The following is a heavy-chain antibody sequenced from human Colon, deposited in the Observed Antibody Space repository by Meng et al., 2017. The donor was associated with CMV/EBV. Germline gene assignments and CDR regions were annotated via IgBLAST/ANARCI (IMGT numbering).Heavy chain of an antibody. CDR1: GFTFNTYN. V-gene: IGHV3-21*06. Sequence: GESLKISCAASGFTFNTYNMNWVRQAPGKGLEWVASINSDSTYIYYAESLQGRFTISRDNAKNSLYLQMNSLRVEDTAVYYCSRGQDFVVVPTPKNFFDPWGQGTLVTVSS. D-gene: IGHD2-2*01. CDR3: SRGQDFVVVPTPKNFFDP. J-gene: IGHJ5*02. CDR2: INSDSTYI.